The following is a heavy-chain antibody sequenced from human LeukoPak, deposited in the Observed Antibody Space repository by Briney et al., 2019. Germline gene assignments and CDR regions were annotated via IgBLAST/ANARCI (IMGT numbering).Heavy chain of an antibody. D-gene: IGHD3-3*01. Sequence: GGSLRLSCAASGFTFSDYYMSWIRQAPGKGLEWVSYISSSGSTIYYADSVKGRFTISRDNAKNSLYLQMNSLRAEDTAVYYRARYYDFWSGPGPFDYWGQGTLVTVSS. J-gene: IGHJ4*02. CDR1: GFTFSDYY. CDR3: ARYYDFWSGPGPFDY. CDR2: ISSSGSTI. V-gene: IGHV3-11*01.